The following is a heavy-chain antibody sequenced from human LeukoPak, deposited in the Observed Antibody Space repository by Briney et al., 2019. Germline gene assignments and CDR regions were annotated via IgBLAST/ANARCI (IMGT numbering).Heavy chain of an antibody. J-gene: IGHJ6*03. CDR2: IDPSGSTT. Sequence: ASVKVSCKTSGYTFSRYYINWVRQAPGQGLEWMGIIDPSGSTTSYAPKFQGRLTMTRDTSTSTDYMELTGLTSEDTAVYYCARPPRPFYYYYMAIWGTGTTVTVSS. V-gene: IGHV1-46*03. CDR3: ARPPRPFYYYYMAI. CDR1: GYTFSRYY.